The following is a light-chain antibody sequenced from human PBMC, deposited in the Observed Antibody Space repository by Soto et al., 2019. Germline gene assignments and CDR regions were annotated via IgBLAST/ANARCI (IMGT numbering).Light chain of an antibody. CDR2: RNN. V-gene: IGLV1-47*01. J-gene: IGLJ3*02. Sequence: QSVLTQPPSASGTPGQRVTISCSGTSSNIGSNYVYWYQQLPGTAPKLLIYRNNQRPSGVPDRLSGYTSGTSASLAISGLRSEDEADYYCAAWYDSLSAWVFGGGTKLTVL. CDR1: SSNIGSNY. CDR3: AAWYDSLSAWV.